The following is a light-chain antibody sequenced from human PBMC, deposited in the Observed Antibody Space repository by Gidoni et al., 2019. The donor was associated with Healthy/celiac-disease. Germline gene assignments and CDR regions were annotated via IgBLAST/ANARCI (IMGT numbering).Light chain of an antibody. V-gene: IGKV1-9*01. CDR2: AAS. J-gene: IGKJ3*01. CDR1: QPLSTY. Sequence: DIQLTQSPSFLSASVGDRVTITCWVSQPLSTYLAWYQQKPGKAPQLLIYAASTLQSGVPSRFSGSGSGTEFTLTISGLQPEDSATYYCHQLHNFPPLFTFGPGTKVDLK. CDR3: HQLHNFPPLFT.